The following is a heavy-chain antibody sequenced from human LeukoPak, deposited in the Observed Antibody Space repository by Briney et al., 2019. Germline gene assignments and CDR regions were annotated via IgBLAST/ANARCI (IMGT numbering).Heavy chain of an antibody. J-gene: IGHJ4*02. CDR1: GFTFSSYS. Sequence: GGSLRLSCAAPGFTFSSYSMNWVRQAPGKGLEWVSSISSSSSYIYYADSVKGRFTISRDNAKNSLYLQMNSLRAEDTAVYYCARARRVAAAGTDYWGQGTLVTVSS. CDR3: ARARRVAAAGTDY. V-gene: IGHV3-21*01. CDR2: ISSSSSYI. D-gene: IGHD6-13*01.